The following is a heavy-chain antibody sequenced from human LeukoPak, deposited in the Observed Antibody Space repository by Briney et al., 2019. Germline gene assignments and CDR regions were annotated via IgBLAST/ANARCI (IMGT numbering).Heavy chain of an antibody. CDR2: IIPILGIA. J-gene: IGHJ4*02. V-gene: IGHV1-69*04. Sequence: SVKVSCKASGGTFSSYAISWLRQAPGQGLEWMGRIIPILGIANYAQKFQGRVTITADKSTSTAYMELSSLRSEDTAVYYCARELMTTVTCYFDYWGQGTLVTVSS. CDR1: GGTFSSYA. D-gene: IGHD4-11*01. CDR3: ARELMTTVTCYFDY.